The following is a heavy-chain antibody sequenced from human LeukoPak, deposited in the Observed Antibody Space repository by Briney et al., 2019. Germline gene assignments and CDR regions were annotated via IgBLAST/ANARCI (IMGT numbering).Heavy chain of an antibody. D-gene: IGHD3-9*01. J-gene: IGHJ4*02. CDR2: ITGSGDTT. CDR1: GFIFRNYA. CDR3: AKWGDYDILTGYYVSDF. Sequence: GGSLRLSCAASGFIFRNYAMSWVRQAPGKGLEWVSAITGSGDTTYYADSVKGRFTISRDNPKNTLYVEMNTLRAEDTAVYYCAKWGDYDILTGYYVSDFWGQGTLVTVSS. V-gene: IGHV3-23*01.